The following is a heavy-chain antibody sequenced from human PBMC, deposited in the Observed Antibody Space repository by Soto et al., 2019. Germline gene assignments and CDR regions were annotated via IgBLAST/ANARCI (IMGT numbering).Heavy chain of an antibody. CDR1: GFTFSSYA. CDR3: AKDDAPAAPSTFDS. CDR2: INSDGSST. D-gene: IGHD2-2*01. Sequence: PGGSLRLSCAASGFTFSSYAMSWVRQAPGKGLVWVSRINSDGSSTSYADSVKGRFTISRDTSRNTLSLQMNSLRAEDTAVYYCAKDDAPAAPSTFDSWGQGA. V-gene: IGHV3-23*01. J-gene: IGHJ4*02.